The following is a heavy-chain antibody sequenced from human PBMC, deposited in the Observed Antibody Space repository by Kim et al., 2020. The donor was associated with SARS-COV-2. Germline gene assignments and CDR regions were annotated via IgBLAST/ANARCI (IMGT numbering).Heavy chain of an antibody. Sequence: GGSLRLSCAASGFTFSSYGMHWVRQAPGKGLEWVAVIWYDGSNEYYADSVKGRFTISRDNSKNTLYLQMNSLRAEDTAVYYCAANFDFCGHGTLVTVSS. J-gene: IGHJ4*01. D-gene: IGHD2-8*01. CDR3: AANFDF. CDR1: GFTFSSYG. V-gene: IGHV3-33*01. CDR2: IWYDGSNE.